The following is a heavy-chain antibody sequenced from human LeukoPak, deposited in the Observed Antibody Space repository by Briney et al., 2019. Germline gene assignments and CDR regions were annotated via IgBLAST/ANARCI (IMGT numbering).Heavy chain of an antibody. CDR2: IYSGGST. J-gene: IGHJ3*02. D-gene: IGHD3-22*01. CDR1: GFTVSSNY. V-gene: IGHV3-66*02. CDR3: ARDAYYYDQVGAFDI. Sequence: GGSLRLSCAASGFTVSSNYMSWVRQAPGKGLEWVSVIYSGGSTYYADSVKGRFTISRDNSKNMLYLQMNSLRAEDTAVYYCARDAYYYDQVGAFDIWGQGTMVTVSS.